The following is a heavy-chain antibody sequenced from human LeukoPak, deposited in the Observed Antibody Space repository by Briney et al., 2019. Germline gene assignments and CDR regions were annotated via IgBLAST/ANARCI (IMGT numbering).Heavy chain of an antibody. CDR2: IYYSGRT. D-gene: IGHD2/OR15-2a*01. CDR1: GGSISSSSYY. Sequence: PSETLSLTCSVSGGSISSSSYYWGWIRQPPGKGLEWIGSIYYSGRTYYNPSLKSRVTISVDTSKSQFSLKLSSVIAADTAVYYCARHNKAFDIWGQGTMVTVSS. CDR3: ARHNKAFDI. V-gene: IGHV4-39*01. J-gene: IGHJ3*02.